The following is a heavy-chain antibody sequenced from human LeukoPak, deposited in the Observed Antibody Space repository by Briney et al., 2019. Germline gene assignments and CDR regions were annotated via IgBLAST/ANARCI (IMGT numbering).Heavy chain of an antibody. CDR3: ARADGDYADAFDI. V-gene: IGHV4-31*03. J-gene: IGHJ3*02. D-gene: IGHD4-17*01. Sequence: PSETLSLTCTVSGGSISSGGYYWSWIRQHPGKGLEWIGYIYYSGSTYYDPSLKSRVTISVDTSKNQFSLKLSSVTAADTAVYYCARADGDYADAFDIWGQGTMVTVSS. CDR2: IYYSGST. CDR1: GGSISSGGYY.